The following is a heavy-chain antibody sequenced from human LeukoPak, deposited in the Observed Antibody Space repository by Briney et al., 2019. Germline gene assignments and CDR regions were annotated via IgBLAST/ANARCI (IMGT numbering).Heavy chain of an antibody. J-gene: IGHJ6*02. CDR1: GGSISSYY. Sequence: KPSETLSLTCTVSGGSISSYYWSWIRQPAGKGLEWIGRIYTSGSTNYNPSLKSRVTMSVDTSKNQFSLKLSSVTAADTAVYYCAGRGYSYGPNTYYYYYGMDVWGQGTTVTVSS. CDR3: AGRGYSYGPNTYYYYYGMDV. CDR2: IYTSGST. D-gene: IGHD5-18*01. V-gene: IGHV4-4*07.